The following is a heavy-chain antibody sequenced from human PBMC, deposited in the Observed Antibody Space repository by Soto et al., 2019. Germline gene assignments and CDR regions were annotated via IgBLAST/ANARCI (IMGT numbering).Heavy chain of an antibody. Sequence: QVQLQQWGAGLLKPSETLSLTCAVYGGSFSGHYWSWIRQPPGKGLEWIGEINHSGSTNYNPSLKSRVTISVDTSKNQFSLQLSSVTAADTAVYYCAVKVVAATPWFDPWGQGTLVTVSS. V-gene: IGHV4-34*01. CDR1: GGSFSGHY. CDR3: AVKVVAATPWFDP. J-gene: IGHJ5*02. D-gene: IGHD2-15*01. CDR2: INHSGST.